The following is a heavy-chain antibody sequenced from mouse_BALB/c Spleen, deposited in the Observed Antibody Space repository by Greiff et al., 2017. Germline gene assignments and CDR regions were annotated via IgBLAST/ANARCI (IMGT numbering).Heavy chain of an antibody. CDR2: ISSGSSTI. V-gene: IGHV5-17*02. J-gene: IGHJ4*01. Sequence: EVMLVESGGGLVQPGGSRKLSCAASGFTFSSFGMHWVRQAPEKGLEWVAYISSGSSTIYYADTVKGRFTISRDNPKNTLFLQMTSLRSEDTAMYYCARGVLLRSYAMDYWGQGTSVTVSS. CDR1: GFTFSSFG. D-gene: IGHD1-1*01. CDR3: ARGVLLRSYAMDY.